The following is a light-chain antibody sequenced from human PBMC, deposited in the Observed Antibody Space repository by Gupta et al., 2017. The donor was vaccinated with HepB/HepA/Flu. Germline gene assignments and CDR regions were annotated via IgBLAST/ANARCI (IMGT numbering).Light chain of an antibody. CDR2: AAS. J-gene: IGKJ5*01. V-gene: IGKV1-39*01. CDR1: QTINSY. Sequence: DIQMTQSPSSLSASVGDRVIISCRASQTINSYLNWYQKKPGQAPEVLIYAASSLQSGVPPRFRGSGSETDFALTISGLQPEDSATYYCQQSYSSPFTFGQGTRLEIK. CDR3: QQSYSSPFT.